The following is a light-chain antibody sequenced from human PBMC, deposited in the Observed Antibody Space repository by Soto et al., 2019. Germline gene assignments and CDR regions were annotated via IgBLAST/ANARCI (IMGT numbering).Light chain of an antibody. J-gene: IGKJ3*01. CDR3: QQLNSYPPFT. Sequence: IQLTQSPSSLSASVGDRVTITCRASQGISSYLAWYQQKPGKAPKLLIYAASTLQSGVPSRFSGSGSGTAFTLTISSLQPEDFATYYCQQLNSYPPFTFGPGTKVDIK. V-gene: IGKV1-9*01. CDR1: QGISSY. CDR2: AAS.